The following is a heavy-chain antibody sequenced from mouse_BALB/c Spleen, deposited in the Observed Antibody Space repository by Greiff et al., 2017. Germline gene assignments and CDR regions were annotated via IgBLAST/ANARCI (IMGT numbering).Heavy chain of an antibody. D-gene: IGHD2-4*01. CDR2: IYPYNGGT. Sequence: VQLQQSGPELVKPGASVKISCKASGYTFTDYNMHWVKQSHGKSLEWIGYIYPYNGGTGYNQKFKSKATLTVDNSSSTAYMELRSLTSEDSAVYYCASDYYGDYWGQGTTLTVSS. J-gene: IGHJ2*01. V-gene: IGHV1S29*02. CDR1: GYTFTDYN. CDR3: ASDYYGDY.